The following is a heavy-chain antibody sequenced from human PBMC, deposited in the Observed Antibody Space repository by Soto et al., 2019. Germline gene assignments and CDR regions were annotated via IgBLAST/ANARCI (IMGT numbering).Heavy chain of an antibody. CDR1: GGSISSYY. Sequence: SETLSLTCTVSGGSISSYYWSWIRQPPGKGLEWIGYIYYSGSTNYNPSLKSRVTISVDTSKNQFSLKLSSVTAADTAVYYCARVQIAAAGTNGRHYYYGMDVWGQGTTVTVSS. CDR3: ARVQIAAAGTNGRHYYYGMDV. D-gene: IGHD6-13*01. V-gene: IGHV4-59*12. J-gene: IGHJ6*02. CDR2: IYYSGST.